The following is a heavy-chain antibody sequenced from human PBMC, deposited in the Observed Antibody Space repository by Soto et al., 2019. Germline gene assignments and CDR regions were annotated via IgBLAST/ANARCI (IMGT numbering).Heavy chain of an antibody. CDR3: ARESPPADY. CDR1: GYTFTSYG. Sequence: GXXVKVSCKASGYTFTSYGISRVRQAPGQGLEWMGWISAYNGNTNYAQKLQGRVTMTTDTSTSTAYMEMRSLRSDDTAVYYCARESPPADYWGQGTLVTVSS. J-gene: IGHJ4*02. V-gene: IGHV1-18*01. CDR2: ISAYNGNT.